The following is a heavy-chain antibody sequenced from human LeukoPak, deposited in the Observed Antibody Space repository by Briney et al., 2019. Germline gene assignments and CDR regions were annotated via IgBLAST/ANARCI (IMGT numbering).Heavy chain of an antibody. J-gene: IGHJ6*02. Sequence: GGSLRLSCAASGFTFSSYAMSWVRQAPGKGLEWVSAISGSGGSTYYADSVKGRFTISRDNSKNTLYLQMNSLRAEDTAVYYCAKGRFPLDYYYYGMDVWGQGTTVTVSS. CDR2: ISGSGGST. CDR3: AKGRFPLDYYYYGMDV. CDR1: GFTFSSYA. D-gene: IGHD3-16*01. V-gene: IGHV3-23*01.